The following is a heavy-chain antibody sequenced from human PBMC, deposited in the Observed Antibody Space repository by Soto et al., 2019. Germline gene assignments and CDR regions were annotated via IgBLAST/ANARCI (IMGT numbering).Heavy chain of an antibody. J-gene: IGHJ4*02. CDR3: ARYQRPYDSIGHYFDY. CDR1: GLTVSSNS. Sequence: EVQLVESGGGLVQPGGSLRLSCAASGLTVSSNSMSWVRQAPGKGLDWVSLLYSGGSTLYADSVKGRFTISRDNSKNTVYLQMNSLRAEDTAVYYCARYQRPYDSIGHYFDYWGQGTLVTVPS. D-gene: IGHD3-22*01. CDR2: LYSGGST. V-gene: IGHV3-66*01.